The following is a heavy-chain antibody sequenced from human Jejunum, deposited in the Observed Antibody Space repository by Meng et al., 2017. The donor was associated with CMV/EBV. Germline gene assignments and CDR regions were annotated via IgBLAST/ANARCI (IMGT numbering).Heavy chain of an antibody. V-gene: IGHV3-48*03. Sequence: SGFTFSDYEMNWVRQAPGKGLEWVSHISAAGRVIYYADSVKGRFTISRDSAKTSLYLQMNSLRSEDTAVYYCAKEGSGGPYYQHWGQGTLVTVSS. CDR2: ISAAGRVI. CDR3: AKEGSGGPYYQH. J-gene: IGHJ4*02. D-gene: IGHD2-15*01. CDR1: GFTFSDYE.